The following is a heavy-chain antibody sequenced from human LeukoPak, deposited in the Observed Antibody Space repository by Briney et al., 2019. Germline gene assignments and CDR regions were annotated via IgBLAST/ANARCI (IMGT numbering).Heavy chain of an antibody. D-gene: IGHD6-19*01. CDR3: ASDSVSSGWEGDAFDI. CDR1: GGSIGSSNW. J-gene: IGHJ3*02. V-gene: IGHV4-4*02. Sequence: SETLSLTCAVSGGSIGSSNWWSWVRQPPGKGLEWIGEIYHSGSTNYNPSLKSRVTISVDKSKNQFSLKLSSVTAADTAVYYCASDSVSSGWEGDAFDIWGQGTMVTVSS. CDR2: IYHSGST.